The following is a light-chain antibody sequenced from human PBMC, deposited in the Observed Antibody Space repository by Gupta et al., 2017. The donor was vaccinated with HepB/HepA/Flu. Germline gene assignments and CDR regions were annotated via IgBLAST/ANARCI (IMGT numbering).Light chain of an antibody. CDR2: DVS. J-gene: IGLJ3*02. CDR1: SSDIGAYNY. Sequence: QAALPQAASVSGSPGPSITISCTGTSSDIGAYNYVSWYQQHPDKAPKLMIYDVSSRPSGVSNRFSGSKSGNTASLIISGLQAEDEADYYCCSYTSSSTLVFGGGTKLTVL. V-gene: IGLV2-14*03. CDR3: CSYTSSSTLV.